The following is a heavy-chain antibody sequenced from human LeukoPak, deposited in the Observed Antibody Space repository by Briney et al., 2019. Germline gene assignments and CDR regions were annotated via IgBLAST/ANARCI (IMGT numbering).Heavy chain of an antibody. CDR2: IYHSGST. CDR3: ARSDCSGGSCQYYFDY. D-gene: IGHD2-15*01. V-gene: IGHV4-30-2*01. J-gene: IGHJ4*02. CDR1: GGSLSSGDNS. Sequence: SQTLSLTCAVSGGSLSSGDNSWNWIRQPPGKGLEWIGYIYHSGSTYYNPSLKSRVTISIDRSKNQFSLKLSSVTAADTAMYYCARSDCSGGSCQYYFDYWGQGTPVTVSS.